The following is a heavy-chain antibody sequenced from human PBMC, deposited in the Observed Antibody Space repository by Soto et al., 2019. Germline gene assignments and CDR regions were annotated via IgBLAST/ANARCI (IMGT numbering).Heavy chain of an antibody. CDR3: AKTTSKGQYYYYYGIYV. V-gene: IGHV3-30*18. J-gene: IGHJ6*02. D-gene: IGHD1-1*01. CDR2: ISYDGSNI. CDR1: GLTFSSYG. Sequence: QVKLVESGGGVVQPGRSLRLSCAVYGLTFSSYGMNWVRQAPGKGLEWVALISYDGSNIYYADSVKGRFTISRDNSKNTLYLQMNSLRAEDTTVYYCAKTTSKGQYYYYYGIYVWGQGSTLTVCS.